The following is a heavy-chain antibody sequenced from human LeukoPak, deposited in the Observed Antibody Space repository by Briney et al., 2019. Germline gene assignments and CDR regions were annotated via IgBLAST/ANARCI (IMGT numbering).Heavy chain of an antibody. V-gene: IGHV3-48*03. D-gene: IGHD3-22*01. CDR3: ASVPMMDAFDI. J-gene: IGHJ3*02. CDR1: GFTFSSYE. CDR2: ISSSGSTI. Sequence: GGSLRLSCAASGFTFSSYEMNWVRQAPGKGLEWVSYISSSGSTIYYADSVKGRFTISRDNAKNSLHLQMNSLRAEDTAVYYCASVPMMDAFDIWGQGTMVTVSS.